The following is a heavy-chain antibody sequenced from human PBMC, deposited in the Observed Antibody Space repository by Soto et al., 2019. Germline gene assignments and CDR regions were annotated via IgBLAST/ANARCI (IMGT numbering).Heavy chain of an antibody. CDR3: ARGVLGATGDYGMDV. D-gene: IGHD5-12*01. CDR1: GGSISSGGYS. V-gene: IGHV4-30-2*01. J-gene: IGHJ6*02. CDR2: IYHSEST. Sequence: QLQLQESGSGLVKPSQTLSLTCAVSGGSISSGGYSWSWIRQPPGKGLEWIGYIYHSESTYYNPSLKSRVTISVDRSKNQFSLKLSSVTAADTAVYYCARGVLGATGDYGMDVWGQGTTVTVSS.